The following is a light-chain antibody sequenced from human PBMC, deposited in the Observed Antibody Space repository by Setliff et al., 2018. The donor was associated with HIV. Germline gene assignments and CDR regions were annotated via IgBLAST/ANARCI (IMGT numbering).Light chain of an antibody. CDR1: SRDIGGYNY. J-gene: IGLJ3*02. CDR2: NVS. Sequence: QSVLTQPRSVSGSPGQSVTISCTGTSRDIGGYNYISWYQHHPGKVPRLIIYNVSGRPSGVPDRFSGSKSDSTASLTISGLRPEDEADYYCLSYAGRDTFVFGGGTQLTVL. CDR3: LSYAGRDTFV. V-gene: IGLV2-11*01.